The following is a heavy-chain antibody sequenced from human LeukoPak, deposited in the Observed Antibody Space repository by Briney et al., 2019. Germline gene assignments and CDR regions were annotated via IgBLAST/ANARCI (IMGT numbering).Heavy chain of an antibody. CDR2: INWNGGGT. J-gene: IGHJ6*02. Sequence: GGSLRLSCAATGFTFKDYGMHWVRQPPGKGLEWVSSINWNGGGTDYADSVKGRFTISRDNAKNSLYLQLSSLRPEDTALYYCAKHMRATNTYSFFGLDVWGQGTTVSVSS. CDR3: AKHMRATNTYSFFGLDV. D-gene: IGHD1-26*01. CDR1: GFTFKDYG. V-gene: IGHV3-9*01.